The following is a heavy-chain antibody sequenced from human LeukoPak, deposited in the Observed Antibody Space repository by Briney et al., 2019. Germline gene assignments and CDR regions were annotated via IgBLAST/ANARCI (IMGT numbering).Heavy chain of an antibody. CDR2: INPASGAT. CDR1: GYTFTSYY. D-gene: IGHD3-22*01. V-gene: IGHV1-2*02. CDR3: ASYYDSSGYHPSRFDY. J-gene: IGHJ4*02. Sequence: ASVKVSCKASGYTFTSYYMHWVRQAPGQGLEWMGWINPASGATYYAQKFQDRVTMTRDTSITTGYMELSRLISDDTAMYYCASYYDSSGYHPSRFDYWGQGTLVTVSS.